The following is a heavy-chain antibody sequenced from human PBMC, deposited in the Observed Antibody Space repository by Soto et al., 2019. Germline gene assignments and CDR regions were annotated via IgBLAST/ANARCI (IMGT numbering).Heavy chain of an antibody. CDR2: INPIFGTA. Sequence: QVQLVQSGAEVKKPGSSVTVSCKASGGTFSSYAISWVRQAPIQGLEWMGGINPIFGTATYAQKCQGRVPISADESTSTAYMELSSLRSEDTAVYYCARTIAVAGTSYYYSGMDVWGQGTTVTVSS. J-gene: IGHJ6*02. V-gene: IGHV1-69*01. D-gene: IGHD6-19*01. CDR3: ARTIAVAGTSYYYSGMDV. CDR1: GGTFSSYA.